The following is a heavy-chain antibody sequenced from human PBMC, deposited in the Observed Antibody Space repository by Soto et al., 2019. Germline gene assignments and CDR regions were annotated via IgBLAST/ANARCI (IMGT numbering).Heavy chain of an antibody. V-gene: IGHV3-53*01. CDR1: GFTVSSNY. CDR3: ARDPRYVDYVGRDAFDI. J-gene: IGHJ3*02. CDR2: IYSGGST. D-gene: IGHD4-17*01. Sequence: EVQLVESGGGLIQPGGSLRLSCAASGFTVSSNYMSWVRQAPGKGLEWVSVIYSGGSTYYADSVKGRFTISRDNSKNTLYFQMNSLRAEYTAVYYCARDPRYVDYVGRDAFDIWGQGTMVTVSS.